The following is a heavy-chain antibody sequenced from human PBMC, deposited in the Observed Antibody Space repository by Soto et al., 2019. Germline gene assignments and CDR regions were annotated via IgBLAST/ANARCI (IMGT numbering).Heavy chain of an antibody. CDR3: AKDVNYDILAGHYYY. Sequence: EVQLLESGGGLVQPGGSLRLSCAASGFTLANYGMTWVRQTPGKGLEWVSTLSGSGNNTYYADSVKGRFTVSRDISKNTLYLQMNSLRADDTAIYYCAKDVNYDILAGHYYYWGQGTLVTVSS. CDR1: GFTLANYG. J-gene: IGHJ4*02. V-gene: IGHV3-23*01. CDR2: LSGSGNNT. D-gene: IGHD3-9*01.